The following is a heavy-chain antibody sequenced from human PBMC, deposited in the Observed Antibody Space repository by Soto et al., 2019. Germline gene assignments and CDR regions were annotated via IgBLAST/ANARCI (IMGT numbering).Heavy chain of an antibody. CDR1: GYTFTSYD. Sequence: QVQLVQSGAEVKKPGASVKVSCKASGYTFTSYDINWVRQATGQGLEWMGWMNPNSGNTGYAQKFQGRVTMTRNPSISTAYMELSSLRSEDTAVYYCARPGVGYYGSGSYTFDIWGQGTMVTVSS. V-gene: IGHV1-8*01. CDR3: ARPGVGYYGSGSYTFDI. J-gene: IGHJ3*02. CDR2: MNPNSGNT. D-gene: IGHD3-10*01.